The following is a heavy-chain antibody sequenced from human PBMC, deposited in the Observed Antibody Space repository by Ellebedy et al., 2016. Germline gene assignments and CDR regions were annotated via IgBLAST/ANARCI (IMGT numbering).Heavy chain of an antibody. CDR1: GGSFSGYY. Sequence: SETLSLTXAVYGGSFSGYYWSWIRQPPGKGLEWIGEINHSGSTNYNPSLKSRVTISVDTSKNQFSLKLSSVTAADTAVYYCASYGSGAAVDYWGQGTLVTVSS. V-gene: IGHV4-34*01. J-gene: IGHJ4*02. CDR3: ASYGSGAAVDY. D-gene: IGHD3-10*01. CDR2: INHSGST.